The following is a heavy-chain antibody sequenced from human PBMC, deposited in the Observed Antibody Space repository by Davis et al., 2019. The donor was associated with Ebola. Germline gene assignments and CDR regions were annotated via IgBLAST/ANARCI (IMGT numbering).Heavy chain of an antibody. Sequence: GESLKISCTTSGFTFSTYALSWVRQAPGKGLEWVSVIYSGGSTYYADPVKGRFTISRDNSKNTLYLQMNSLRAEDTAVYYCATWSSRYYFDYWGQGTLVTVSS. CDR1: GFTFSTYA. J-gene: IGHJ4*02. V-gene: IGHV3-53*01. CDR2: IYSGGST. CDR3: ATWSSRYYFDY. D-gene: IGHD2-8*02.